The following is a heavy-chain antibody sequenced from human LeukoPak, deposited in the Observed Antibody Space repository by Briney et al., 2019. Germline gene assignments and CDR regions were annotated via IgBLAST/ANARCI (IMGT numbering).Heavy chain of an antibody. CDR3: AGAEGFSNKRLDY. V-gene: IGHV1-2*02. Sequence: ASVKVSCKAPGYTFTGYYMHWVRQAPGQGLEWMGWINPNSGGTNYAQKFQGRVTMTGDTSISTAYMELSRMRSDDTAVYYCAGAEGFSNKRLDYWGQGTLVTVSS. CDR2: INPNSGGT. CDR1: GYTFTGYY. D-gene: IGHD6-13*01. J-gene: IGHJ4*02.